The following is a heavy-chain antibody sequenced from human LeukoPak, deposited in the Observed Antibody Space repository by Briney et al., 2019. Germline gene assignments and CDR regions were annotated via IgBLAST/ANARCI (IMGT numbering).Heavy chain of an antibody. V-gene: IGHV4-39*07. CDR2: IYYSGST. D-gene: IGHD6-19*01. CDR3: AKEYSSGWYGGYNY. J-gene: IGHJ4*02. CDR1: DGSISSSRYY. Sequence: SETLSLTCIVSDGSISSSRYYWGWIRQPPGKGLEWIGSIYYSGSTNYNPSLKSRVTISVDTSKNQFSLKLSSVTAADAAVYYCAKEYSSGWYGGYNYWGQGTLVTVSS.